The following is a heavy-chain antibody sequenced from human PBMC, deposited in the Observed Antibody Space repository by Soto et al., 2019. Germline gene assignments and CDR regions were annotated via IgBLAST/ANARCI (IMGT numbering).Heavy chain of an antibody. CDR1: GGSIATSSYF. J-gene: IGHJ5*02. Sequence: LSLTCTVSGGSIATSSYFWAWIRRPPGTGLEWIGSIDYRGTIYNNPSLKSRVTISVDTSKNHFSLKLDSVTAADTALYYCSRRAPEGFDPWGQGTLVTVSS. CDR2: IDYRGTI. V-gene: IGHV4-39*02. CDR3: SRRAPEGFDP.